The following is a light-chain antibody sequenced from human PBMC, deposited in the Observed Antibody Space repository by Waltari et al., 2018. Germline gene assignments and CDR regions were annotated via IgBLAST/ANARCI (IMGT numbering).Light chain of an antibody. CDR1: KLENKY. Sequence: SSELTQPPSVSVSPGQTATITCSGGKLENKYVCWFQQKPRQSPVLVIYQDYIQPSGSHERFSGSNFGNTAPLTSGGTQAMDEADYYCQAWDIRTANYVFGTGTKVTVL. J-gene: IGLJ1*01. CDR2: QDY. V-gene: IGLV3-1*01. CDR3: QAWDIRTANYV.